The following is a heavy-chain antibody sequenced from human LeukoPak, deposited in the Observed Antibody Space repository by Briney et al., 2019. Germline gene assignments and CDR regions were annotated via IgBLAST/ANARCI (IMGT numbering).Heavy chain of an antibody. J-gene: IGHJ6*03. CDR2: IKQDGSEK. V-gene: IGHV3-7*01. CDR3: ARTGTRGAIRGYYMDV. CDR1: GFTFSSRDW. Sequence: GGSLRLSCVASGFTFSSRDWMTWVRQAPGKGLEWVANIKQDGSEKNYVDSVKGRFTISRDNAKNSLYLQMNSLRAEDTAVYYCARTGTRGAIRGYYMDVWGKGTTVTISS. D-gene: IGHD3-10*01.